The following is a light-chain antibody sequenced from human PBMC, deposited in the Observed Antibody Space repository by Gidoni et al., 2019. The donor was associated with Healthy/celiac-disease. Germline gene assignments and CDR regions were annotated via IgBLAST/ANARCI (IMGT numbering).Light chain of an antibody. J-gene: IGKJ2*01. CDR1: QSVSSSY. CDR3: QQYGRSGYT. Sequence: EIVLTNSHGTRSLSPGERATLPCRARQSVSSSYLAWYQQKPGQAPRLLIYGASSRATGIPDRFSGSGSGTDFTLTISRLEPEDFAVYYCQQYGRSGYTFGQGTKLEIK. V-gene: IGKV3-20*01. CDR2: GAS.